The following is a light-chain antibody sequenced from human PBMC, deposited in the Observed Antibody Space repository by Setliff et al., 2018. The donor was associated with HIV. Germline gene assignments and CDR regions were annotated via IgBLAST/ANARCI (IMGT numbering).Light chain of an antibody. J-gene: IGLJ2*01. CDR3: NSYTSGNTLMI. Sequence: QSVLTQPASVSGSPGQSITISCTGTSSDIGSYNYVSWYQQHPGNAPKLIIFEVNNRPSGISNRFSGSKSGNTASLTIPGLQAEDEADYYCNSYTSGNTLMIFGGGTKVTVL. CDR1: SSDIGSYNY. V-gene: IGLV2-14*01. CDR2: EVN.